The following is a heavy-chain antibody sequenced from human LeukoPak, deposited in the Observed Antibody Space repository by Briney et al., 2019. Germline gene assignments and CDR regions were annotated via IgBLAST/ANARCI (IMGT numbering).Heavy chain of an antibody. CDR3: ARDLGQYYDTSDNWFDP. CDR2: ISSSGSTI. J-gene: IGHJ5*02. Sequence: GGSLRLSCAASGFTFSSYEMNWVRQAPGKGLEWVSYISSSGSTIYYADSVKGRFTISRDNAKNTLNLQMNSLRAEDTAVYYCARDLGQYYDTSDNWFDPWGQGTLVTASS. CDR1: GFTFSSYE. D-gene: IGHD3-22*01. V-gene: IGHV3-48*03.